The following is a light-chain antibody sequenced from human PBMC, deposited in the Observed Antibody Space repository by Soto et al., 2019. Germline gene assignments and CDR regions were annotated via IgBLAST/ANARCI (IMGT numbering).Light chain of an antibody. CDR1: KWGDKY. CDR3: QAWDSSTVV. J-gene: IGLJ2*01. CDR2: QDS. V-gene: IGLV3-1*01. Sequence: SYELTQPPSVSVSPGQTASITCSGDKWGDKYACWYQQKPGQSPVLVIYQDSKRPSGIPERFSGSNSGNTATLTISGTQAMDEDDYYCQAWDSSTVVFGGGTKLTVL.